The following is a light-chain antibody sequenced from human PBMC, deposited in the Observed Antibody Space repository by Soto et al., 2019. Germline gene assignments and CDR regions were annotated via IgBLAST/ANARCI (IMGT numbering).Light chain of an antibody. CDR3: GTWDSILSAV. Sequence: QSVLTQPPSVSAAPGQKVTISCSGSSSNIGNNYVSWYQQLPGTAPKLLIYENNKRPSGIPDRFSGSKSGTSATLGITGLQTGDEADYYCGTWDSILSAVFGTGTKVTVL. J-gene: IGLJ1*01. CDR2: ENN. V-gene: IGLV1-51*02. CDR1: SSNIGNNY.